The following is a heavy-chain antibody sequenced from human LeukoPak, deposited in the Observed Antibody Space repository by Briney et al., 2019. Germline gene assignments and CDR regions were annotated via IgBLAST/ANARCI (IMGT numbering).Heavy chain of an antibody. J-gene: IGHJ4*02. CDR2: MNPGSGDT. CDR3: ARGLGDYNPDWFPVSGY. V-gene: IGHV1-8*01. D-gene: IGHD3-9*01. CDR1: GYTFTTYD. Sequence: ASVKVSCKASGYTFTTYDMTWVRQATGQGLEWMGWMNPGSGDTAYAQKFQDRVTMTRDTSISTAYMELSSLESEDTAIYYCARGLGDYNPDWFPVSGYWGQGTLVTVSS.